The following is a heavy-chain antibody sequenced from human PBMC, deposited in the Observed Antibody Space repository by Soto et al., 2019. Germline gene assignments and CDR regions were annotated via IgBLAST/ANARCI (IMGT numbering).Heavy chain of an antibody. D-gene: IGHD1-7*01. J-gene: IGHJ4*02. Sequence: QVQLVQSGAEMKKPGSSVKVSCKASGGIFSKDPISWVRQAPGQGLEWMGGIIPAIGKPDYAQKYQDRVTIAADESTSPAYMELTNLVSQDTAVYYCATGEWELPHFWGQGTLVTVSS. V-gene: IGHV1-69*01. CDR1: GGIFSKDP. CDR3: ATGEWELPHF. CDR2: IIPAIGKP.